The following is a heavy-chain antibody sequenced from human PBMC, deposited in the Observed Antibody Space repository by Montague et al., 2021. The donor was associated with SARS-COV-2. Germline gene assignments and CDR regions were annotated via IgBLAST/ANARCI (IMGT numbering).Heavy chain of an antibody. V-gene: IGHV4-39*01. J-gene: IGHJ6*02. D-gene: IGHD2-21*02. CDR3: ASPIVVVTAPNYYGMDV. CDR1: GGPIGSTSYY. Sequence: SETLSLTCSVSGGPIGSTSYYWGWIRQPPGKGLEWIGRIYYSGXTXYXXXXRXRVTISVDTSKNQFSLKLSSVTAADTAVYYCASPIVVVTAPNYYGMDVWGQGTTVTVSS. CDR2: IYYSGXT.